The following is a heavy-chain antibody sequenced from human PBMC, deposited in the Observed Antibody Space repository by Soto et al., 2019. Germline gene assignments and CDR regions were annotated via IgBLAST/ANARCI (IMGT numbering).Heavy chain of an antibody. Sequence: PSGTLSLTCSVSGCSITSYYWSWIRQPPGKGLEWIGYISYSGSTSYNPPLKSRVTISVDTSKNQFSLKLGSVTAADTALYYCARLGISTWYYFDYWGQGSLVTVSS. V-gene: IGHV4-59*01. CDR1: GCSITSYY. CDR2: ISYSGST. CDR3: ARLGISTWYYFDY. D-gene: IGHD6-13*01. J-gene: IGHJ4*02.